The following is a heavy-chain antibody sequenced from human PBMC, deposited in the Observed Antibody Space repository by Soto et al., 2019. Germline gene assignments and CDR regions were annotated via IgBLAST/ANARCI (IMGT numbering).Heavy chain of an antibody. V-gene: IGHV4-59*04. CDR2: WIGYIDGIEQN. J-gene: IGHJ4*02. D-gene: IGHD2-15*01. CDR3: ACTTRWLHFDK. CDR1: DGSITSYH. Sequence: QVHLQEPGPGLVKPSETLSLTCSVSDGSITSYHCTWIRQSPGKGLEWIGWIGYIDGIEQNYQNPSLRSRVTMSVDTSKNQFSLRLSSVTAADTALYYCACTTRWLHFDKWGQGTLVTVSS.